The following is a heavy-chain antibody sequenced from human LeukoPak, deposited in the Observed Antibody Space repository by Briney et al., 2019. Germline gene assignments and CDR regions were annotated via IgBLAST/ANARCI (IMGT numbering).Heavy chain of an antibody. CDR1: GGSISRSNW. V-gene: IGHV4-4*02. D-gene: IGHD6-13*01. CDR2: IYDNGST. J-gene: IGHJ4*02. CDR3: ASPRAERSTWYAVDY. Sequence: SETLSLTCAVSGGSISRSNWWSWVRQSPGKGREWIGEIYDNGSTNYNPSLKSRVTISVDKSKNQFSLKLSSVTAADTAVYYCASPRAERSTWYAVDYWGQGTLVTVSA.